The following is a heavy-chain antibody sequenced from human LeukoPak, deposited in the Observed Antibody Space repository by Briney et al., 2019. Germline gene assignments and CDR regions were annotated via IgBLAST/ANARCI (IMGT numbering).Heavy chain of an antibody. V-gene: IGHV3-43*02. D-gene: IGHD6-13*01. CDR2: ISGDGGNT. CDR3: ARDHSSSMPII. J-gene: IGHJ4*02. Sequence: GGSLRLSCTASGFTFDAHAMYWVRQTPGKTLEWVSFISGDGGNTYYADSVKGRFTISRDNAKNSLYLQMNSLRAEDTALYYCARDHSSSMPIIWGQGTLV. CDR1: GFTFDAHA.